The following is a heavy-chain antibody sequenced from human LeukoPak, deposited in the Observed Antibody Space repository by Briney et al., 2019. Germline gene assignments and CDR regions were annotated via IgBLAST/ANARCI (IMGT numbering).Heavy chain of an antibody. Sequence: GASMKVSCKASGGTFSSYAISWVRQAPGQGLEWMGRIIPILGIANYAQKFQGRVTITADKSTSTAYMELSSLRSEDTAVYYCAQPTTVVTNDAFDIWGQGTMVTVSS. V-gene: IGHV1-69*04. CDR2: IIPILGIA. J-gene: IGHJ3*02. CDR3: AQPTTVVTNDAFDI. CDR1: GGTFSSYA. D-gene: IGHD4-23*01.